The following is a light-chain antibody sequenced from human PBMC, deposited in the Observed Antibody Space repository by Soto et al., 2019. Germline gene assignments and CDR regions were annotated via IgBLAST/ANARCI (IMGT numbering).Light chain of an antibody. J-gene: IGLJ2*01. Sequence: QSVLTQPPSASGSPGQSVTISCTGTSSDVGGYNYVSWYQQHPGKAPKLMIYEVSKRPSGVPDRFPGSKSGNTASLTVSGLQAEDEADYYCSSYAGSNTVVFGGGTKVTVL. V-gene: IGLV2-8*01. CDR1: SSDVGGYNY. CDR2: EVS. CDR3: SSYAGSNTVV.